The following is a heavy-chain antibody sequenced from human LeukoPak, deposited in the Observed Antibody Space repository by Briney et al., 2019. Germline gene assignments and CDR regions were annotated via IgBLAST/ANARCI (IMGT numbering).Heavy chain of an antibody. CDR2: ISSSSSYI. Sequence: GRCLRLSCAPSGFTFSRYSMKGVRQAPGRGLEWVSSISSSSSYIYYADSVKGRFTISRDNAKNSLYLQMNSPRAEDTAVYYCARDVIAAADYYYYYGTDVWGQGTTVT. J-gene: IGHJ6*02. CDR3: ARDVIAAADYYYYYGTDV. D-gene: IGHD6-13*01. V-gene: IGHV3-21*01. CDR1: GFTFSRYS.